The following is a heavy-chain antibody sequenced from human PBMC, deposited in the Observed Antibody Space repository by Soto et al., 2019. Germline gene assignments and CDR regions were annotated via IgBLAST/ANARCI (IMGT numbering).Heavy chain of an antibody. V-gene: IGHV3-23*01. CDR1: GFTFSSYA. D-gene: IGHD3-22*01. Sequence: EVQLLESGGGLVQPGGSLRLSCAASGFTFSSYAMSWVRQAPGKGLEWVSAISGSGGSTYYADSVKGRFTISRDNSKNTRYLQMNSLRAEDTAVYYCAKGGMGSGSYYDGYFDYWGQGTLVTVSS. CDR2: ISGSGGST. CDR3: AKGGMGSGSYYDGYFDY. J-gene: IGHJ4*02.